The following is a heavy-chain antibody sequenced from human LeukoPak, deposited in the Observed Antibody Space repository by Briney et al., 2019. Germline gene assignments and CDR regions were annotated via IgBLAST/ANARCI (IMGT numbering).Heavy chain of an antibody. D-gene: IGHD3-3*01. J-gene: IGHJ6*03. CDR1: GGSISSYY. CDR3: ARQRGYDFWSGYLYYYYYYMDV. Sequence: SETLSLTCTVSGGSISSYYWSWIRQPPGKGLEWIGYIYTSGSTNYNPSLKSRVTISVDTSKNQFSLKLSSVTAADTAVHYCARQRGYDFWSGYLYYYYYYMDVWGKGTTVTVSS. CDR2: IYTSGST. V-gene: IGHV4-4*09.